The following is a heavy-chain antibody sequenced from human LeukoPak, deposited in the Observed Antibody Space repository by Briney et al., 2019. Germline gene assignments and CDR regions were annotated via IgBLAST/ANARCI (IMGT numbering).Heavy chain of an antibody. CDR1: GGSISSYY. Sequence: SETLSLTCTVSGGSISSYYWSWVRQPPGKGLEWIGYIYYSGSTNYNPSLKSRVTISVDTSKNQFSLKLSSVTAADTAVYYCARAKDYYGSGSYAFDIWGQGTMVTVSS. J-gene: IGHJ3*02. CDR2: IYYSGST. D-gene: IGHD3-10*01. CDR3: ARAKDYYGSGSYAFDI. V-gene: IGHV4-59*01.